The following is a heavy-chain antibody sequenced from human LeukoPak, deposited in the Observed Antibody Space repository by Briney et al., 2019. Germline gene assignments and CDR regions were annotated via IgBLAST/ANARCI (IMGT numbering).Heavy chain of an antibody. J-gene: IGHJ4*02. V-gene: IGHV3-23*01. CDR3: GKDWDDYGDYLPLDY. D-gene: IGHD4-17*01. CDR1: GFTFSNYA. CDR2: IRGSGDST. Sequence: GSLRLSCATSGFTFSNYAMSWVRQAPGKGLEWVSAIRGSGDSTYYADSVKGRFTISRDNSKNTLYLQMNSLRAEDTAVYYCGKDWDDYGDYLPLDYWGQGTLVTVSS.